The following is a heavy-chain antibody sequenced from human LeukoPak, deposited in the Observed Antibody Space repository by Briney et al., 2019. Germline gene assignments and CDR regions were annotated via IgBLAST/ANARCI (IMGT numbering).Heavy chain of an antibody. J-gene: IGHJ4*02. V-gene: IGHV3-21*01. D-gene: IGHD2-15*01. CDR1: GFTFSSYE. Sequence: GGSLRLSCAASGFTFSSYEMNWVRQAPGKGLEWVSSISSSSSYIYYADSVKGRFTISRDNAKNSLYLQMNSLRAEDTAVYYCARDPPPDYCSGGSCYVVYWGQGALVTVSS. CDR3: ARDPPPDYCSGGSCYVVY. CDR2: ISSSSSYI.